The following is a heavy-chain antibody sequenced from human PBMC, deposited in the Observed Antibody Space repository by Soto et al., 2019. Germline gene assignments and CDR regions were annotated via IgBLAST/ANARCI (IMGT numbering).Heavy chain of an antibody. J-gene: IGHJ4*02. CDR3: ARGARFNAYCSSTTCPFDY. D-gene: IGHD2-2*01. CDR1: GFTFSSYS. Sequence: EVQLVESGGGLVQPGGSLRLSCAASGFTFSSYSMNWVRQAPGKGLEWLSYISSISSAIYYADSLKGRFTISRDNAENSLFLQMNSLRAEDTAVYYCARGARFNAYCSSTTCPFDYWGQGTLVTVSS. CDR2: ISSISSAI. V-gene: IGHV3-48*01.